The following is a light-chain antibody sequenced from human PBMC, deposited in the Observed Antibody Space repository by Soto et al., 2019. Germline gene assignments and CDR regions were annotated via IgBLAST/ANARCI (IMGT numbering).Light chain of an antibody. V-gene: IGKV1-33*01. Sequence: DIQMTQSPSSLSASVGDRVTITCQASQDISNYLNWYQQKPGKAPKLLIYTASNLETGVPSRFSGSGSGTAFTFTISSLQPEDIATYYCQQYDNLPLTFGGGTKVEIK. J-gene: IGKJ4*01. CDR2: TAS. CDR1: QDISNY. CDR3: QQYDNLPLT.